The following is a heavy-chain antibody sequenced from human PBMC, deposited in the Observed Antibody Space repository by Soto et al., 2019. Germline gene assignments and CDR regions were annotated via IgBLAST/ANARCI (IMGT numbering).Heavy chain of an antibody. CDR2: INPSGGST. CDR3: ARSRLFGAPS. CDR1: GGTFLSYA. Sequence: ASGKVSCTASGGTFLSYAISLVRQAPGQGLEWMGIINPSGGSTSYAQKFQGRVTMTRDTSTSTVYMELSSLRSEDTAVYYCARSRLFGAPSWGQGTLVTVSS. D-gene: IGHD3-10*01. V-gene: IGHV1-46*01. J-gene: IGHJ4*02.